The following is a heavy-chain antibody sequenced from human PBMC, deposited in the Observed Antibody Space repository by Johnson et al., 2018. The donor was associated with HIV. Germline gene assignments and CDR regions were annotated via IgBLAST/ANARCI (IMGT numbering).Heavy chain of an antibody. CDR3: TYSSAWSPGAFDI. Sequence: QVQLVESGGGVVQPGRSLRLSCAASGFTFSSYAMSWVRQAPGKGLEWVAFIRYDGSNKYYANSVKGRFTISRDNSKNTLYLQMNSLRAEDTAVFYCTYSSAWSPGAFDIWGQGTMVTVSS. CDR2: IRYDGSNK. V-gene: IGHV3-30*02. D-gene: IGHD6-19*01. J-gene: IGHJ3*02. CDR1: GFTFSSYA.